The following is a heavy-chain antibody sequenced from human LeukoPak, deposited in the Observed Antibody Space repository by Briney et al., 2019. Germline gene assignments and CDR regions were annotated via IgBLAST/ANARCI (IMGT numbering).Heavy chain of an antibody. V-gene: IGHV3-23*01. CDR3: ARAPRFRLVGVPKGPFDP. J-gene: IGHJ5*02. Sequence: GGSLRLSCAASGFPLSSYAMSWVRQAPGKGLEWVSATSSSDAGTYYADSVKGRFTISRDNAKNSLYLRMDTLRAEDTAVYYCARAPRFRLVGVPKGPFDPWGQGTLVTVSS. CDR1: GFPLSSYA. CDR2: TSSSDAGT. D-gene: IGHD1-26*01.